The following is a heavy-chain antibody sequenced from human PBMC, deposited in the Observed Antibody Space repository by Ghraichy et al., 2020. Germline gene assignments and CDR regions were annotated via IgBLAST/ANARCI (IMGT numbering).Heavy chain of an antibody. V-gene: IGHV4-39*01. CDR2: VSDGGSL. D-gene: IGHD3-16*01. CDR3: ARRRRSPMGEWDLRGSFDY. J-gene: IGHJ4*02. Sequence: SQTLSLTCTVSGGSISSANYDWGWIRQSPGKGLEWIGSVSDGGSLHYNPSLKSRVTISRDTSKNQFSLSLNSVTAADTAVYYCARRRRSPMGEWDLRGSFDYWGQGTLVTVSS. CDR1: GGSISSANYD.